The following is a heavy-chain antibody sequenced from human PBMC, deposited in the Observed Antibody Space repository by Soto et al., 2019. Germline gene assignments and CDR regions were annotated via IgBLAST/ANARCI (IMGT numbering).Heavy chain of an antibody. CDR3: ARGRYSSAFDAFDI. V-gene: IGHV3-48*02. J-gene: IGHJ3*02. Sequence: PGGSLRPSCPASGFTFSSNSINWVPQAPGKGLEWVSYISSSSSPIYYTDSVKGRFTISRDNGKNSLYLQMNSLRDEDTAVYYCARGRYSSAFDAFDIWGQGTVVTVSS. CDR1: GFTFSSNS. D-gene: IGHD6-19*01. CDR2: ISSSSSPI.